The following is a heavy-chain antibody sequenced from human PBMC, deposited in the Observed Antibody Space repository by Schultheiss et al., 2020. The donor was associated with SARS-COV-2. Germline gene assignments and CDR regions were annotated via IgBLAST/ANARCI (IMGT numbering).Heavy chain of an antibody. D-gene: IGHD3-22*01. Sequence: GESLKISCSASGFTFSSYAMHWVRQAPGKGLEYVSAISSNGGSTYYADSVKGRFTISRDNSKNTLYLQMSSLRAEDTAVYYCATHKASGYYDSSGYLRAGAFDIWGQGTMVTVSS. CDR3: ATHKASGYYDSSGYLRAGAFDI. CDR1: GFTFSSYA. CDR2: ISSNGGST. V-gene: IGHV3-64D*06. J-gene: IGHJ3*02.